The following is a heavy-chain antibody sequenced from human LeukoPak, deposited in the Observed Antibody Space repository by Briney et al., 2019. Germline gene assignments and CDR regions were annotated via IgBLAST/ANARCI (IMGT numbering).Heavy chain of an antibody. CDR1: GFTFSNYW. CDR3: AKIPYHSSWYSNY. J-gene: IGHJ4*02. Sequence: GSLRLSCAASGFTFSNYWMHWVRQAPGKGLVWVSRINSDGINTSYADSVKGRFTISRDNAKNTLNLQMNSLRAEDTAVYYCAKIPYHSSWYSNYWGQGTLVTVSS. CDR2: INSDGINT. V-gene: IGHV3-74*01. D-gene: IGHD6-13*01.